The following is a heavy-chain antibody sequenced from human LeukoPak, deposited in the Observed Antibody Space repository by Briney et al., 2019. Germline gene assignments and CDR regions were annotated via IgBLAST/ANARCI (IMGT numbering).Heavy chain of an antibody. Sequence: GGSLRLSCAASGFTFSSYWMHWVRQAPGKGLVWVSRINSDGSGTTYADSVKGRFTISRDNAKNTLYLQMNSLRAEDTAVYYCARDHDDTAMDFDYWGQGTLVTVSS. J-gene: IGHJ4*02. CDR1: GFTFSSYW. V-gene: IGHV3-74*01. D-gene: IGHD5-18*01. CDR3: ARDHDDTAMDFDY. CDR2: INSDGSGT.